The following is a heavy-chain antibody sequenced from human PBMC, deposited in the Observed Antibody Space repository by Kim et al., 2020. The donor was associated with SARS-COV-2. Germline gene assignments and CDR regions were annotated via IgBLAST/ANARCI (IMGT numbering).Heavy chain of an antibody. D-gene: IGHD1-26*01. Sequence: GGSLRLSCAASGFTFSSYAMHWVRQAPGKGLEWVAVISYDGSNKYYADSVKGRFTISRDNSKNTLYLQMNSLRAEDTAVYYCARDGAGKWELLKGGMDVWGQGTTVTVSS. V-gene: IGHV3-30-3*01. J-gene: IGHJ6*02. CDR3: ARDGAGKWELLKGGMDV. CDR1: GFTFSSYA. CDR2: ISYDGSNK.